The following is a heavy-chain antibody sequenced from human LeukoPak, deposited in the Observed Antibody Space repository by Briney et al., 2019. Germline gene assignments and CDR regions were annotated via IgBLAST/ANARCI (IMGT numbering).Heavy chain of an antibody. CDR3: TRRPSGYYYMDV. V-gene: IGHV3-23*01. CDR2: ITGHGDTT. J-gene: IGHJ6*03. D-gene: IGHD3-10*01. CDR1: GFSFSNYG. Sequence: GGSLRLSCAASGFSFSNYGMNWVRQAPGKGLEWVSGITGHGDTTYYADSVKGRFTISRDNSRNTVYLQMNSLKTEDTAVYYCTRRPSGYYYMDVWGKGTTVTVSS.